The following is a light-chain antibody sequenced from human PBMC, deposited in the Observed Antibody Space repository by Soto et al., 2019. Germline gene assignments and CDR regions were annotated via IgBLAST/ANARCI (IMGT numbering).Light chain of an antibody. V-gene: IGKV3-15*01. CDR1: QSISRN. Sequence: MTQSPGTLSVSPGEGATLSCRASQSISRNLAWYQQKPGQVPRLLVYGASTRAAGIQARFRGSGSETEFTLTITSLQSEDSALYYCKQYNNWPQTFGQGTKVDIK. CDR3: KQYNNWPQT. J-gene: IGKJ1*01. CDR2: GAS.